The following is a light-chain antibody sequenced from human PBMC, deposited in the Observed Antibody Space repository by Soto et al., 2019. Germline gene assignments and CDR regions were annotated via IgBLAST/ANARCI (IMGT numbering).Light chain of an antibody. CDR2: DVS. J-gene: IGLJ1*01. CDR1: SSDVGGYNY. CDR3: CSYAGSYTYV. V-gene: IGLV2-11*01. Sequence: QSALTQPRSVSGSPGQSVTISCTGTSSDVGGYNYVSWYQQHPGKAPKLMIYDVSKRPSGVPDRVSGSKSGNTASLTISGIQAEDEAEYYCCSYAGSYTYVFGTGTKVTVL.